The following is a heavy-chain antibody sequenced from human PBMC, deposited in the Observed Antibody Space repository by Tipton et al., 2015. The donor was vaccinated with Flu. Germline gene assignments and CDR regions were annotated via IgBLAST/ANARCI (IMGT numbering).Heavy chain of an antibody. Sequence: TLSLTCSVSGDYIDSRHFWGWIRQPPGKGLEWIGNIHRAGNTYYNPSLKSRVTLSVDTSKNQFSLKLTSVTAADTAVYYCARDRWEYIRGFDSWGQGTLVTVSP. CDR2: IHRAGNT. J-gene: IGHJ5*01. CDR3: ARDRWEYIRGFDS. D-gene: IGHD2/OR15-2a*01. V-gene: IGHV4-38-2*02. CDR1: GDYIDSRHF.